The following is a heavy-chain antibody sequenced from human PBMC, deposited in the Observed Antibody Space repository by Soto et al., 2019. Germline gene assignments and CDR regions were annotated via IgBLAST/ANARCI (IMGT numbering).Heavy chain of an antibody. V-gene: IGHV4-39*07. CDR1: GGSVSSSSYY. Sequence: SETLSLTCTVSGGSVSSSSYYWGWVRQPPGKGLEWIGSVYYSGSTYYNPSLKSRVTISVDTSKNQFSLKLSSVTAADTAVYYCARSYSSSWQSNWFDPWGQGTLVTVSS. CDR3: ARSYSSSWQSNWFDP. J-gene: IGHJ5*02. D-gene: IGHD6-13*01. CDR2: VYYSGST.